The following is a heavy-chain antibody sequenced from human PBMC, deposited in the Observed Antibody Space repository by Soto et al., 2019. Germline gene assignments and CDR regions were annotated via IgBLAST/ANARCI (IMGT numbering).Heavy chain of an antibody. CDR3: ARDRVESGYPEYFQH. V-gene: IGHV3-23*01. CDR2: ISGTGDAT. D-gene: IGHD3-22*01. Sequence: TGGSLRLSCAVSGFTFNNYAMSWVRQAPGKGLEWVSIISGTGDATYYADSVKGRFTISRDNSKNTLYLQMNSLRAEDTAVYYCARDRVESGYPEYFQHWGQGTLVTAPQ. CDR1: GFTFNNYA. J-gene: IGHJ1*01.